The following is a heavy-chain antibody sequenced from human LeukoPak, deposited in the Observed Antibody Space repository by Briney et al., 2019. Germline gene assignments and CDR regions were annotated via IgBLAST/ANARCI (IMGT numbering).Heavy chain of an antibody. V-gene: IGHV5-51*01. CDR3: ARRRRTDRAFDI. D-gene: IGHD1-1*01. CDR2: IYPGDSDT. Sequence: GESLKISCKGSGYSLTSSWIGWVRQMPGKGLEWMGIIYPGDSDTRYSPSFQGQITISADKSISTAYLQWSSLKASDTAMYYCARRRRTDRAFDIWGQGTMVTVSS. CDR1: GYSLTSSW. J-gene: IGHJ3*02.